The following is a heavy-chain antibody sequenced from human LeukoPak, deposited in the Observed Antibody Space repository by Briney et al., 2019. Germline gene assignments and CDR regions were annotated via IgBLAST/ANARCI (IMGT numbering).Heavy chain of an antibody. Sequence: PSETLSLTCAVYGGSFSGYYWSWIRQPPGKGLEWIGEINHSGSTSYNPSLKSRVTISVDTSKNQFSLKLSSVTAADTAVYYCARGKGGRSDSSGYYPNWGQGTLVTVSS. CDR3: ARGKGGRSDSSGYYPN. CDR1: GGSFSGYY. CDR2: INHSGST. J-gene: IGHJ4*02. D-gene: IGHD3-22*01. V-gene: IGHV4-34*01.